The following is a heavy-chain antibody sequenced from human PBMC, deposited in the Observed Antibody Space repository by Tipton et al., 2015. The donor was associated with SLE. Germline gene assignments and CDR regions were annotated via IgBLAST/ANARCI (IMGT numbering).Heavy chain of an antibody. CDR3: ARTEFVVVPAAYYYYYYMDV. CDR2: IYYSGST. CDR1: GGSISSSSYY. D-gene: IGHD2-2*01. V-gene: IGHV4-39*07. J-gene: IGHJ6*03. Sequence: LRLSCTVSGGSISSSSYYWGWICQPPGKGLEWIGSIYYSGSTYYNPSLKSRVTISVDTSKNQFSLKLSSVTAADTAVYYCARTEFVVVPAAYYYYYYMDVWGQGTMVTVSS.